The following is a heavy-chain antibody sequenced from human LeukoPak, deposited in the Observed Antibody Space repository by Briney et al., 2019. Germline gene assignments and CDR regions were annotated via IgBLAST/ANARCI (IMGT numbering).Heavy chain of an antibody. CDR3: ARGYQKWLQTPIAFDI. CDR1: GGTFSSYA. CDR2: IIPIFGTA. D-gene: IGHD5-12*01. J-gene: IGHJ3*02. V-gene: IGHV1-69*06. Sequence: SVKVSCKASGGTFSSYAISWVRQAPGQGLEWMGGIIPIFGTANYAQKFQGRVTITADKSTSTAYMELSSLRSEDTAVYYCARGYQKWLQTPIAFDIWGQGTMVTVSS.